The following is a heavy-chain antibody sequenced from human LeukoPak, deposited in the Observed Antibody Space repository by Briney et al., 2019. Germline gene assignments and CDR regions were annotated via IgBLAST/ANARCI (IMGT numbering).Heavy chain of an antibody. CDR3: ARETRIVGAIYFDY. V-gene: IGHV3-30*02. Sequence: GGSLRLSCAASGFTFSSYGMHWVRQAPGKGLEWVAFIRYDGSNKCYADSVKGRFTISRDNSKNTLYLQMNSLRAEDTAVYYCARETRIVGAIYFDYWGQGTLVTVSS. J-gene: IGHJ4*02. D-gene: IGHD1-26*01. CDR2: IRYDGSNK. CDR1: GFTFSSYG.